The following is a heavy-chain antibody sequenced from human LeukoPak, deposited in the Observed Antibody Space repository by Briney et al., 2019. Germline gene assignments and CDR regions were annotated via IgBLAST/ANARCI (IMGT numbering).Heavy chain of an antibody. D-gene: IGHD2-2*01. CDR1: GGSISGYY. V-gene: IGHV4-59*01. CDR3: ARMEEGLGQCKSSGCYWLDP. J-gene: IGHJ5*02. CDR2: IYYSGIT. Sequence: PSETLSLTCNVSGGSISGYYWSWLRQPPGKGLKWIGFIYYSGITNYNPSLKSRVTFSVDTPKNQFSLKLKSVTAADTAVYYCARMEEGLGQCKSSGCYWLDPWGQGTLVTVSS.